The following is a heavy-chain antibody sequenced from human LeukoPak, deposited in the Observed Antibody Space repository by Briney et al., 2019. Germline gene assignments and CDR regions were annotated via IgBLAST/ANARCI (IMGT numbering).Heavy chain of an antibody. CDR3: ARGPYGSGSRLPYYYYMDV. CDR2: TSADNGNT. Sequence: GASVKVSCKASGYTFTSDGISWVRHAPRQGLEWMGWTSADNGNTNYAQKLQGRVSMITDTSTSTAYMELRSLRSDDTAVYYCARGPYGSGSRLPYYYYMDVWGKGTTVTISS. CDR1: GYTFTSDG. J-gene: IGHJ6*03. V-gene: IGHV1-18*01. D-gene: IGHD3-10*01.